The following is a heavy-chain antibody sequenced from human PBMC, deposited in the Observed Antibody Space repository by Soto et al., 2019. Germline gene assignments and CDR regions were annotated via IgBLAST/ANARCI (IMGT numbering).Heavy chain of an antibody. Sequence: QVQLVQSGAEVKKPGSSVKVSCKASVGTFSSYAISWVRQAPGQGLEWMGGIIPIFGTANYAQKFQGRVTITADESTSTAYKELSSLRSEDTAGYYCLLTRADKRWLAFRNFDYWGQGTLVTVSS. J-gene: IGHJ4*02. CDR3: LLTRADKRWLAFRNFDY. CDR2: IIPIFGTA. CDR1: VGTFSSYA. V-gene: IGHV1-69*01. D-gene: IGHD6-19*01.